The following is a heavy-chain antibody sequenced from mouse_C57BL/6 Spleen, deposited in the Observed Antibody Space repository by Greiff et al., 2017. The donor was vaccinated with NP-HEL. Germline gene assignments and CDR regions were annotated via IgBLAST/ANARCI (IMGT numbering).Heavy chain of an antibody. V-gene: IGHV1-55*01. D-gene: IGHD2-1*01. J-gene: IGHJ1*03. CDR1: GYTFTSSW. CDR3: ARLDGNHRYFDV. CDR2: IYPGSGST. Sequence: QVQLQQPGAELVKPGASVKMSCKASGYTFTSSWITWVKQRPGQGLEWIGDIYPGSGSTNYNEKFKSKATLTVDTSSSTASMQLSSLSSEDSAVYYCARLDGNHRYFDVWGTGTTVTVSS.